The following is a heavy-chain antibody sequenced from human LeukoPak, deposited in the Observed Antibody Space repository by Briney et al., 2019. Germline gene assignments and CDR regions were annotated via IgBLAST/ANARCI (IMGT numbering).Heavy chain of an antibody. CDR3: ARDSVWYHYFCY. CDR2: IYYSGST. V-gene: IGHV4-59*11. CDR1: GGSISHHY. D-gene: IGHD6-19*01. Sequence: PSETLSLTCTVSGGSISHHYWSWIRQPPGKGLEWIGYIYYSGSTNYNPSLKSRLTISVDTSKNQFSLKLSSVTAADTAVYYCARDSVWYHYFCYWGQGTLVTVSS. J-gene: IGHJ4*02.